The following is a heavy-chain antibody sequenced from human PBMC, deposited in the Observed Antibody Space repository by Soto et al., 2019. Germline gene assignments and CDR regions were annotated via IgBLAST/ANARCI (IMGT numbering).Heavy chain of an antibody. J-gene: IGHJ4*02. CDR2: IYYRWST. V-gene: IGHV4-31*03. CDR1: VGSLSSVGSY. Sequence: QVQLQESGPGLVKPSQTLSLTCTVSVGSLSSVGSYWSWIRQHPGKGLERIGYIYYRWSTYYNPSLKSRVTISLDTSKNQLYLKLSSVNAADTAVDDGARAPFRVPYFHYWGQGTLVTVSS. D-gene: IGHD3-10*01. CDR3: ARAPFRVPYFHY.